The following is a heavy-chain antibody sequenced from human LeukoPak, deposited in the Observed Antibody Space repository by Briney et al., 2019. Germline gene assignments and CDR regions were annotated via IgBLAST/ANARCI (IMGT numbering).Heavy chain of an antibody. V-gene: IGHV4-38-2*02. Sequence: SETLSLTCTVSGYSISSGYYWGWIRQPPGKGLEWIGSIYHSGSTYYNPSLKTRVTISVDKSKNQFSLKLSSVTAADTAVYYCARASHDYGDYSHFDYWGKGTLVTVS. CDR3: ARASHDYGDYSHFDY. CDR1: GYSISSGYY. CDR2: IYHSGST. J-gene: IGHJ4*02. D-gene: IGHD4-17*01.